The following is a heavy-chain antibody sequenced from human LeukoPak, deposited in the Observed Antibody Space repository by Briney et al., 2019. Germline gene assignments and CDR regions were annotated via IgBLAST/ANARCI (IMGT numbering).Heavy chain of an antibody. CDR3: ARGTPSSSGWLYYGMDV. CDR1: GFTFSSHA. V-gene: IGHV3-30-3*01. Sequence: GRSLRLSCAASGFTFSSHAMHWVRQAPGKGLEWVAVISYDGSNKYYADSVKGRFTISRDNSKNTLYLQMNSLRAEDTAVYYCARGTPSSSGWLYYGMDVWGQGTTVTVSS. CDR2: ISYDGSNK. D-gene: IGHD6-19*01. J-gene: IGHJ6*02.